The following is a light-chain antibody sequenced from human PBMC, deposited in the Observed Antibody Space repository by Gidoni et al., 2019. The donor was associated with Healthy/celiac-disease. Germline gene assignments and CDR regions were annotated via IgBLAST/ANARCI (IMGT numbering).Light chain of an antibody. CDR2: GAS. V-gene: IGKV3-15*01. J-gene: IGKJ2*01. CDR1: QSVSSN. CDR3: QQYNNWPPYT. Sequence: EIVMTQSPATLSVSPGERATLSCRARQSVSSNLAWYQQKPGQAPRLLIYGASTRATGIPARFSGSGYGKEFTITISSMQSEDFAVYYCQQYNNWPPYTFGQGTKLEIK.